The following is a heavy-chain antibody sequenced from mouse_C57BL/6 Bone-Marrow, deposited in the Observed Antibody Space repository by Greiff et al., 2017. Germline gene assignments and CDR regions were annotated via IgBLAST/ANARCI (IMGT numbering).Heavy chain of an antibody. D-gene: IGHD3-2*02. CDR2: IYPRSGIT. J-gene: IGHJ1*03. Sequence: QVQLQQSGAELARPGASVKLSCKASGYTFTSYGISWVKQRTGQGLEWIGEIYPRSGITYYNEKFKGKATLTADKSSSTAYMELRSLTSEYSAVYFCARYGGQLRLRYFDVWGTGTTVTVSS. CDR1: GYTFTSYG. CDR3: ARYGGQLRLRYFDV. V-gene: IGHV1-81*01.